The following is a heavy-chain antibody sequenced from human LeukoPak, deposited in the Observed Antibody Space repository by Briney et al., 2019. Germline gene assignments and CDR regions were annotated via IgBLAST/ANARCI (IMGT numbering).Heavy chain of an antibody. D-gene: IGHD2-2*01. CDR3: ARDAHIVVVPAAWFDP. J-gene: IGHJ5*02. V-gene: IGHV1-3*01. CDR2: INAGNGNT. Sequence: GASVKVSCKASGYTFTSYAMHWVRQAPGQRLEWMGWINAGNGNTKYSQKFQGRVTITRDTSASTAYMEMSSLRSEDTAVYYCARDAHIVVVPAAWFDPWGQGTLVTVSS. CDR1: GYTFTSYA.